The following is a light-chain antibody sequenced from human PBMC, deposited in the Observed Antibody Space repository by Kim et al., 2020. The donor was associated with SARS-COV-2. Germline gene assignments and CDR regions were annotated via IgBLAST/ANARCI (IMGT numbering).Light chain of an antibody. J-gene: IGLJ2*01. Sequence: TITISGTRSSGSIASNYVQWYQQRPGSAPTTVIYEDNQRPSGVPDRFSGSIDSSSNSASLTISGLKTEDEADYYCQSYDSSNRGVVFGGGTQLTVL. CDR1: SGSIASNY. V-gene: IGLV6-57*03. CDR2: EDN. CDR3: QSYDSSNRGVV.